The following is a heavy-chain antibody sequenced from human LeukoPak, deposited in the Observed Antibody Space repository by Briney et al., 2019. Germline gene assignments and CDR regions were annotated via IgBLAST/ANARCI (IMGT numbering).Heavy chain of an antibody. D-gene: IGHD4-17*01. CDR2: ISAYNGYT. V-gene: IGHV1-18*01. CDR1: GYTFTSYG. Sequence: GASVKVSCKASGYTFTSYGISWVRQAPGHGLEWMGWISAYNGYTNYAQKLQGRVTMTTDTSTSTAYMELRSLRSDDTAVYYCARGADYGDHKLCFDYWGQGTLVTVSS. J-gene: IGHJ4*02. CDR3: ARGADYGDHKLCFDY.